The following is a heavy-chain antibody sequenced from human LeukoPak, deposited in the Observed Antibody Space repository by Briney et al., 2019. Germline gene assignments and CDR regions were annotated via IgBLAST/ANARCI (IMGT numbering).Heavy chain of an antibody. Sequence: SETLSLTCAVYGGSFSGYYWSWIRQPPGKGPEWIGEISHSGSTNYNPSLKSRVTISVDTSKNQFSLKLSSVTAADTAVYYCARGTGYYGSGSYIEPNNWFDPWGQGTLVTVSS. CDR3: ARGTGYYGSGSYIEPNNWFDP. CDR1: GGSFSGYY. J-gene: IGHJ5*02. CDR2: ISHSGST. D-gene: IGHD3-10*01. V-gene: IGHV4-34*01.